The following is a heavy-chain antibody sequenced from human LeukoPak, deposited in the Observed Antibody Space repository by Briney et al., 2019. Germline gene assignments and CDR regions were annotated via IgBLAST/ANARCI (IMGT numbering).Heavy chain of an antibody. CDR1: GGSLNGYY. CDR2: GGNSGGT. V-gene: IGHV4-34*01. J-gene: IGHJ6*03. Sequence: SSETLSLTCAVYGGSLNGYYWSWIRQPPGKGLEWIGEGGNSGGTKFNPSLKSRVTISADTSKNQFSLKLSSVTAADTAVYYCARDRGDDLYYYYYMDVWGKGTTVTVSS. CDR3: ARDRGDDLYYYYYMDV. D-gene: IGHD3-16*01.